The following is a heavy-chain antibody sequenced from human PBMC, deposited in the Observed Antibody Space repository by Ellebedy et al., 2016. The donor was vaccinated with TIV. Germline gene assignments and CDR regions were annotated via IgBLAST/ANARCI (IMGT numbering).Heavy chain of an antibody. V-gene: IGHV1-46*01. D-gene: IGHD3-22*01. Sequence: ASVKVSCKVSGYTFTSYYFYWVRQAPGQGLEWMGIINPTTGNSNYAQKFQGRVTMTRDTSTSTVYMELNSLRSEDTAVYYCARGDNYYYDSSGYYYTYWGQGTLVTVSS. CDR1: GYTFTSYY. J-gene: IGHJ4*02. CDR2: INPTTGNS. CDR3: ARGDNYYYDSSGYYYTY.